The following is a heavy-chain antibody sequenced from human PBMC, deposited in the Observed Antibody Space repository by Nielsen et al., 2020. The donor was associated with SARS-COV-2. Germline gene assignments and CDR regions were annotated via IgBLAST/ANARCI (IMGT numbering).Heavy chain of an antibody. D-gene: IGHD1-26*01. CDR2: ISYDGSNK. J-gene: IGHJ6*02. V-gene: IGHV3-30-3*01. CDR3: ARDSWELLYYYYYGMDV. CDR1: GFTFSSYA. Sequence: GESLKISCAASGFTFSSYAMHWVRQAPGKGLEWVAVISYDGSNKYYADSVKGRFTISRDNSKNTLYLQMNSLRAEDTAVYYCARDSWELLYYYYYGMDVWGQGTTVTVSS.